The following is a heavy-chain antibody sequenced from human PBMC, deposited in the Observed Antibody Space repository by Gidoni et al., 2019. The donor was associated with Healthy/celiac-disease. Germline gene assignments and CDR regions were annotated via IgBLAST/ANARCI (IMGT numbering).Heavy chain of an antibody. CDR2: ISSSSSYI. J-gene: IGHJ4*02. Sequence: EVQLVESGGGLVKPGGSLRLSCAASGFTFSSYSMNWVRQAPGKGLEWVSAISSSSSYIYYADSVKGRVTISRDNAKNSLYLQMNSMRAEDTAVYYCARAHLRYPYFDYWGQGTLVTVSS. V-gene: IGHV3-21*01. CDR3: ARAHLRYPYFDY. CDR1: GFTFSSYS. D-gene: IGHD1-20*01.